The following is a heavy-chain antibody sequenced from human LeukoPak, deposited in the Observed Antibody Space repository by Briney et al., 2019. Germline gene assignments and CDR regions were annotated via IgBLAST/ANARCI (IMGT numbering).Heavy chain of an antibody. D-gene: IGHD2-8*02. V-gene: IGHV4-31*03. J-gene: IGHJ5*02. CDR2: IYSSGST. Sequence: SETLSLTCTVSGDSVSRGGYYWSWIRQHPVKGLEWIGYIYSSGSTFYNPSLKSRLALSKDTSKNQFSLNLSSVTAADTAVYYCARGYDSNSYSTGFDPWGQGTLVTVSS. CDR1: GDSVSRGGYY. CDR3: ARGYDSNSYSTGFDP.